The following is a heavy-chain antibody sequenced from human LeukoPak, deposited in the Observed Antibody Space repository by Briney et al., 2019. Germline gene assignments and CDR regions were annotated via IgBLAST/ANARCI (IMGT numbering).Heavy chain of an antibody. V-gene: IGHV3-21*01. CDR1: GFTFSSYS. J-gene: IGHJ4*02. Sequence: PGRSLRLSCAASGFTFSSYSMNSVRQAPGKGLEWVSSISSSSSYIYYADSVKGRFTISRDNAKNSLYLQMDRLRAEDTAVYYCARARSSSWYLWGQGTLVTVSS. CDR2: ISSSSSYI. D-gene: IGHD6-13*01. CDR3: ARARSSSWYL.